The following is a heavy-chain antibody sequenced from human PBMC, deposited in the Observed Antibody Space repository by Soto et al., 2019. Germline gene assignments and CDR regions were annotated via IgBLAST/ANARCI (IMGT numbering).Heavy chain of an antibody. J-gene: IGHJ2*01. V-gene: IGHV3-74*01. D-gene: IGHD3-3*01. Sequence: KGLVWVSRINSDGSSTSYADSVKGRFTTSRDNAKNTLYLQMNSLRAEDTAVYFFFRAEAGIGDTVPVSAYLLNRSSDL. CDR2: INSDGSST. CDR3: FRAEAGIGDTVPVSAYLLNRSSDL.